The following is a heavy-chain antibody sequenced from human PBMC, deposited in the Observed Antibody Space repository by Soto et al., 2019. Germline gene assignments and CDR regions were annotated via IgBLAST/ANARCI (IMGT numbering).Heavy chain of an antibody. J-gene: IGHJ4*02. CDR2: ISGSGGAT. CDR3: ARQEYSTTWYLKY. V-gene: IGHV3-23*01. D-gene: IGHD6-13*01. Sequence: GGSLRLSCAASGFTFSAYAMSWVRQAPGKGLEWVSVISGSGGATYYADSVKGRFTISRDNSKNTLYLQMNSLRAEDTAVYYCARQEYSTTWYLKYWGQGTLVTVSS. CDR1: GFTFSAYA.